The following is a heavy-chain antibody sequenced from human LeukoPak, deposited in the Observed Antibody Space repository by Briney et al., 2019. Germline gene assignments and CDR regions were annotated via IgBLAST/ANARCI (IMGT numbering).Heavy chain of an antibody. CDR2: IYYSGST. CDR3: ARHVWLQPFDY. V-gene: IGHV4-59*08. J-gene: IGHJ4*02. CDR1: GGSMNSYY. Sequence: SETLSLTCSVSGGSMNSYYWSWIRQSPGKGLEWIGYIYYSGSTNYNPSLKSRVTISADTSKNQFSLKLSSATAADTAVYYCARHVWLQPFDYWGQGTLVTVSS. D-gene: IGHD3-9*01.